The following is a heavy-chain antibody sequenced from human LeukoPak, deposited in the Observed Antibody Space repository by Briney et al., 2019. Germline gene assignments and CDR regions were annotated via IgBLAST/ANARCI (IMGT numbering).Heavy chain of an antibody. J-gene: IGHJ4*02. CDR1: GYTFTGYY. D-gene: IGHD3-22*01. Sequence: ASVTVSCTASGYTFTGYYMHWVRQAPGQGLEWMGRINPNSGGTNYAQKFQGRVTMTRDTSISTAYMELSRLRSDDTAVYYCARVESGYYSFYWGQGTLVTVSS. V-gene: IGHV1-2*06. CDR3: ARVESGYYSFY. CDR2: INPNSGGT.